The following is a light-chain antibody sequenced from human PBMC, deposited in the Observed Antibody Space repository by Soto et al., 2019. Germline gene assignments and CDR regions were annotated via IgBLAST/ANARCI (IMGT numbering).Light chain of an antibody. V-gene: IGKV3-20*01. CDR3: QQYGSSPIT. Sequence: EIVVTQSPGTLSLSPGERAALSCRASQSVSSNYLAWYQQKPGQAPSLLIYAASSRATGIPDRFSGSGSGTDFTLTISRLEPEDFAVFYCQQYGSSPITFGQGTRLEI. J-gene: IGKJ5*01. CDR2: AAS. CDR1: QSVSSNY.